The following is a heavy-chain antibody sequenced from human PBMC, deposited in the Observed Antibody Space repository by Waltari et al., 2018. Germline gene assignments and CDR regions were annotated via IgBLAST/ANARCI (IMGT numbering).Heavy chain of an antibody. Sequence: QVQLQQWGAGLLKPSETLSLTCAVYGGSFSGYYWSWIRQPPGKGLEWIGEINHSGSTNYNPSLKSRVTISVDTSKNQFSLKLSSVTAADTAVYYCARGGEYCSSTSCYDAFDIWGQGTMVTVSS. V-gene: IGHV4-34*01. CDR1: GGSFSGYY. D-gene: IGHD2-2*01. J-gene: IGHJ3*02. CDR3: ARGGEYCSSTSCYDAFDI. CDR2: INHSGST.